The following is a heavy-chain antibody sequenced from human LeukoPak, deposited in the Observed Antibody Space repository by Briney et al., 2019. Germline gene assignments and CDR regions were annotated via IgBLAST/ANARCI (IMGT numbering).Heavy chain of an antibody. CDR3: ARAEMATIVNGYYFDY. Sequence: PSETLSLTCTVSGVAISSHYWSWIRQPPGKGLEWIGYIYYSGSTNYNPFLKSRVTISLDTSKNQFSLKLSSVTAADTAVYYCARAEMATIVNGYYFDYWGQGTLVTVSS. CDR2: IYYSGST. CDR1: GVAISSHY. J-gene: IGHJ4*02. D-gene: IGHD5-24*01. V-gene: IGHV4-59*11.